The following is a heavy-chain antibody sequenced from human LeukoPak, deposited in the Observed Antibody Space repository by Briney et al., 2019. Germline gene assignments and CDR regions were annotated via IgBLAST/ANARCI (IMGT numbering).Heavy chain of an antibody. D-gene: IGHD5-18*01. CDR1: GGSISRGGHY. Sequence: SETLSLTCTVSGGSISRGGHYWSWIRQHPGKGLEWIGYIYYSGSTYYNPSLKSRLMISVDTSKNQFSLRLTSVTAADTAVYYCARSPSIQLWLRYAFDIWGQGTMVTVSS. CDR2: IYYSGST. V-gene: IGHV4-31*03. J-gene: IGHJ3*02. CDR3: ARSPSIQLWLRYAFDI.